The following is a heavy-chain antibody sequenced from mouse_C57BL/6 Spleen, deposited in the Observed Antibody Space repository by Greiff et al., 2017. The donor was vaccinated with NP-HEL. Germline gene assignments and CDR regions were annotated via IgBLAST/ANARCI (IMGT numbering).Heavy chain of an antibody. D-gene: IGHD1-1*01. Sequence: ESGPGLVKPSQSLSLTCSVTGYSITSGYYWNWIRQFPGNKLEWMGYISYDGSNNYNPSLKNRISITRDTSKNQFFLKLNSVTTEDTATYYCARGVHYYGSSWYFDVWGTGTTVTVSS. V-gene: IGHV3-6*01. CDR2: ISYDGSN. J-gene: IGHJ1*03. CDR1: GYSITSGYY. CDR3: ARGVHYYGSSWYFDV.